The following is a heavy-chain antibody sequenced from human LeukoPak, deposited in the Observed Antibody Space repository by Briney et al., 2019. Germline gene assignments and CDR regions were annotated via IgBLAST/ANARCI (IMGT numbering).Heavy chain of an antibody. CDR2: IYYSGST. V-gene: IGHV4-31*03. CDR1: GGSISSGNYY. Sequence: PSETLSLTCTVSGGSISSGNYYWNWIRQHPGKGLEWIGYIYYSGSTYYNPSLKSRVAISVDTSKNQFSLKLSSVTAADTAVYYCAGRYGSGSYSYWGQGTLVTVSS. D-gene: IGHD3-10*01. J-gene: IGHJ4*02. CDR3: AGRYGSGSYSY.